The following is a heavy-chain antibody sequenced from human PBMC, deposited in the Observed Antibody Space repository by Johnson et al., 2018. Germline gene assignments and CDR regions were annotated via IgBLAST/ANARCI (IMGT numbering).Heavy chain of an antibody. J-gene: IGHJ3*02. Sequence: EVQLVESGGGLVKPGGSLRLSCAASGFTFSSYSMHWVRQAPGQGLEWVSSISSSSSYIYSADSVKGRFTIYRDNAKNSMYLQMNSLRAEETAVYYCARETGPSFVTAYDAFDIWCQGTMVTVSS. D-gene: IGHD2-21*02. V-gene: IGHV3-21*01. CDR1: GFTFSSYS. CDR2: ISSSSSYI. CDR3: ARETGPSFVTAYDAFDI.